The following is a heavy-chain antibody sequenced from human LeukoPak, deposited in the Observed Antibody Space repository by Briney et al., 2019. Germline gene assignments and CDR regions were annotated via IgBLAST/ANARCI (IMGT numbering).Heavy chain of an antibody. J-gene: IGHJ3*02. CDR3: AKLMGTVGIAVAGARGVLINDAFDI. CDR1: GFTFSSYA. D-gene: IGHD6-19*01. Sequence: GGSLRLSCAASGFTFSSYAMSWVRQAPGKGLEWVSAISGSGGSTYYADSVKGRFTISRDNSKNTLYLQMNSLRAEDTAVYYCAKLMGTVGIAVAGARGVLINDAFDIWGQGTMVTVSS. CDR2: ISGSGGST. V-gene: IGHV3-23*01.